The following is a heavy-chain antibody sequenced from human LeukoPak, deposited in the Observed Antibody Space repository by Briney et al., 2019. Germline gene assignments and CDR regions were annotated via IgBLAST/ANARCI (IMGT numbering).Heavy chain of an antibody. D-gene: IGHD3-10*01. Sequence: PGGSLRLSCAASGFTFSSYAMSWVRQAPGKGLEWVSAISGSGGSTYYADSVKGRFTISRDNSKNTLYLQMNSLGAEDTAVYYCAKDYRITMVRGVILVFDYWGQGTLVTVSS. J-gene: IGHJ4*02. CDR3: AKDYRITMVRGVILVFDY. V-gene: IGHV3-23*01. CDR1: GFTFSSYA. CDR2: ISGSGGST.